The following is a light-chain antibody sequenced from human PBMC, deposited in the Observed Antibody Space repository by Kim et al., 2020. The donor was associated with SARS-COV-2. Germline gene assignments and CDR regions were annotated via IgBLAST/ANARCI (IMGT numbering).Light chain of an antibody. CDR2: DVT. CDR1: SSDVVIYY. V-gene: IGLV2-14*03. CDR3: SSYTSNSLYV. J-gene: IGLJ1*01. Sequence: QSVLTQPASVSGSPGQSITISCTGPSSDVVIYYVSWYQQHPGKAPNHMIYDVTNRPSGVSTRFSGSKSGNTASLTISGLQAEDEADDYCSSYTSNSLYVFGTGTKVTVL.